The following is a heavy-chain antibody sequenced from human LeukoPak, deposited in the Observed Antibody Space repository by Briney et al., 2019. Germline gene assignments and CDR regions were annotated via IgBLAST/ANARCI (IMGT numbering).Heavy chain of an antibody. Sequence: SVKVSCKASGGTFSSYAIGWVRQAPGQGLEWMGGIIPIFGTANYAQKFQGRVTITTDESTSTAYMELSSLRSEDTAVYYCARTLTPGSYYYYMDVWGKGTTVTVSS. CDR2: IIPIFGTA. D-gene: IGHD3-10*01. V-gene: IGHV1-69*05. CDR1: GGTFSSYA. J-gene: IGHJ6*03. CDR3: ARTLTPGSYYYYMDV.